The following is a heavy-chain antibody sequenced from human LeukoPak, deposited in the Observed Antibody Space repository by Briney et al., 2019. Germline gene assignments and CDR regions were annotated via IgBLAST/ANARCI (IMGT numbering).Heavy chain of an antibody. V-gene: IGHV3-30*18. D-gene: IGHD1-26*01. CDR3: AKGSQWELFDY. J-gene: IGHJ4*02. CDR2: ISYDGSNK. CDR1: GFTFSSCG. Sequence: PGGSLRLSCAASGFTFSSCGMHWVRQAPGKGLEWVAVISYDGSNKYYADSVKGRFTISRDNSKNTLYLQMNSLRAEDTAVYYCAKGSQWELFDYWGQGTLVTVSS.